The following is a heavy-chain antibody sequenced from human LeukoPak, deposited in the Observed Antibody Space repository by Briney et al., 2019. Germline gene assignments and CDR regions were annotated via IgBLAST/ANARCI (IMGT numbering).Heavy chain of an antibody. V-gene: IGHV1-2*04. J-gene: IGHJ4*02. CDR2: INPNSGGT. Sequence: GASVKVSCKASGYTFTGYYMHWVRQAPGQGLEWMGWINPNSGGTNYAQEFQGWVTMTRDTSISTAYMELSRLRSDDTAVYYCARGVATRRSHFDYWGQGTLVTVSS. CDR1: GYTFTGYY. CDR3: ARGVATRRSHFDY. D-gene: IGHD5-12*01.